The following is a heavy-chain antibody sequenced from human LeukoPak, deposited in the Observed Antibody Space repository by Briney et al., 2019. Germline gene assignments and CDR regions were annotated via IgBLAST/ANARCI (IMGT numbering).Heavy chain of an antibody. CDR1: GGTFSSYA. Sequence: GASVKVSCKASGGTFSSYAISWVRQAPGQGLEWMGGIILIFGTANYAQKFQGRVTITADESTSTAYMELSSLRSEDTAVYYCARADKWLVRERVFDYWGQGTLVTVSS. V-gene: IGHV1-69*13. J-gene: IGHJ4*02. CDR2: IILIFGTA. D-gene: IGHD6-19*01. CDR3: ARADKWLVRERVFDY.